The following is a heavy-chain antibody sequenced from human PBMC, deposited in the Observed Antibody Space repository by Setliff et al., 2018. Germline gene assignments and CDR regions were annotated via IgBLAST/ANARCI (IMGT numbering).Heavy chain of an antibody. CDR1: GGSFSGYY. CDR2: XXXXXXX. D-gene: IGHD6-19*01. CDR3: ARSSQSGWPVSGY. J-gene: IGHJ4*02. Sequence: PSETLSLTCAVYGGSFSGYYWSWIRQPPGXGLXXIGXXXXXXXXXXXPXXXRRVTXXVDTSKNQFSLKLSSLTAADTAVYYCARSSQSGWPVSGYWGQGTLVTVSS. V-gene: IGHV4-34*01.